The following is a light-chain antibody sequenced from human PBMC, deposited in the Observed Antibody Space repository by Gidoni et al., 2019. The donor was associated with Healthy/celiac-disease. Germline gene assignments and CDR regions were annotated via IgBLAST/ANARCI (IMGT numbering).Light chain of an antibody. V-gene: IGKV1D-8*01. Sequence: VIWMTQSPSILSASAGDRVTISCRISQGISSYLAWYQQKPGKAPELLIYAASTLQSGVPSRFSGSGSGTDFTLTISCLQSDDFATYYCQQYYSFSRTFGQGTKVEIK. CDR1: QGISSY. J-gene: IGKJ1*01. CDR2: AAS. CDR3: QQYYSFSRT.